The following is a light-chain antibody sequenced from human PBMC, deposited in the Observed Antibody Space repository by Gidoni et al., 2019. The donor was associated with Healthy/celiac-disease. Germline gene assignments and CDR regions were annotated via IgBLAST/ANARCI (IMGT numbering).Light chain of an antibody. V-gene: IGKV4-1*01. CDR2: WAS. CDR3: QQYHSSPYT. Sequence: DIAVAPFPDSLAVSLGERATVNCKSSQSDVYNSNHRNYLAWYQQKPGQPPKLLIYWASTRTSGVPDRFSGSGSGTDFTLTISSLQAEDVAVYYCQQYHSSPYTFGQGTNLEIK. CDR1: QSDVYNSNHRNY. J-gene: IGKJ2*01.